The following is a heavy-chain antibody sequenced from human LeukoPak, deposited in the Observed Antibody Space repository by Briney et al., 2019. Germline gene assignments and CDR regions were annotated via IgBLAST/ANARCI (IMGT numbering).Heavy chain of an antibody. D-gene: IGHD2-2*01. CDR3: VKDFLHGPHIEPVGSVGPFDY. V-gene: IGHV3-23*01. Sequence: PGGSLRLSCATSGFTFSSYAMSWVRQAPGKGLKWVSGLHADSGMTYYADSVKGQFTISRDNSKNTLYFQMNSLRAEDTAVYYCVKDFLHGPHIEPVGSVGPFDYWGQGTLVTVSS. CDR2: LHADSGMT. CDR1: GFTFSSYA. J-gene: IGHJ4*02.